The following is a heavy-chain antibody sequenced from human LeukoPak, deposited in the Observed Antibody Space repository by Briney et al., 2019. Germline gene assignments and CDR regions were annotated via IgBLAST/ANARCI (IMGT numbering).Heavy chain of an antibody. V-gene: IGHV3-23*01. CDR1: GFTFSSYA. CDR2: NSGSGGST. J-gene: IGHJ6*03. CDR3: AKDIVVVGYYYMDV. Sequence: GGSLRLSCAASGFTFSSYAMSWVRQAPGKGLEWVSVNSGSGGSTYYADSVKGRFTISRDNSKNTLYLHMNSLRAEDTAVYYCAKDIVVVGYYYMDVWGKGTTVTVSS. D-gene: IGHD2-2*01.